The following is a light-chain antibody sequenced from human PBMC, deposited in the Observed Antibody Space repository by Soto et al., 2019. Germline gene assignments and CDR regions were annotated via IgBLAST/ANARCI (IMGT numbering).Light chain of an antibody. Sequence: QSALTQPASVSGSRGQSITISCTGTSSDVGGYNYVSWYQQHPGKAPKLMIYEVSNRPSGVSNRFSGSKSGNTASLTISGLQAEDEADYYCTSSTTSSALDVVFGGGTQLTVL. CDR3: TSSTTSSALDVV. J-gene: IGLJ2*01. CDR1: SSDVGGYNY. V-gene: IGLV2-14*01. CDR2: EVS.